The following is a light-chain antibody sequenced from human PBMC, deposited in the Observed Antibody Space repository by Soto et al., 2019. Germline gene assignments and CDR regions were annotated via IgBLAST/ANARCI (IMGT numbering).Light chain of an antibody. V-gene: IGKV1-5*01. CDR3: QQYSSYSLPT. CDR2: DAS. J-gene: IGKJ4*01. CDR1: QSVSRW. Sequence: DIQMTQSPSILSASVGDSVTITCCASQSVSRWVAWYQQKPGKAPKLLIYDASSLNSGVPPRFSGSQSGTEFTLTITSLLPYDFATYFCQQYSSYSLPTFGGGTKVDIK.